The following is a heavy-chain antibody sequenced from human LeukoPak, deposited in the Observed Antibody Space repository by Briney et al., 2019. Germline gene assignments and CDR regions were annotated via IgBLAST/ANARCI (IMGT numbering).Heavy chain of an antibody. J-gene: IGHJ4*02. CDR1: GYTFTGYS. CDR3: AREAPGGYFDY. Sequence: GASVKVSCKASGYTFTGYSMHWVRQAPGQGLEWMGIINLSGGNTNYAQKFQGRVTMTRDTSTSTVYMELSSLRSEDTAMYYCAREAPGGYFDYWGQGTLVTVSS. CDR2: INLSGGNT. D-gene: IGHD6-13*01. V-gene: IGHV1-46*01.